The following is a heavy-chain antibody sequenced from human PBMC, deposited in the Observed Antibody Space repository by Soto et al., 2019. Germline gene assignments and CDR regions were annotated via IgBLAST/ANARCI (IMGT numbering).Heavy chain of an antibody. D-gene: IGHD3-3*01. CDR3: ARSHPNTIFGVVTPNAMDV. CDR2: VYYSGST. J-gene: IGHJ6*02. V-gene: IGHV4-59*11. Sequence: SETLSLTCTVSGVSLSRHYWSWVRQHPGKGLEWIGCVYYSGSTNYSPSLKSRVTISVDTSKSQISLNLTSVTTADTAVYFCARSHPNTIFGVVTPNAMDVWGQGTAVTVSS. CDR1: GVSLSRHY.